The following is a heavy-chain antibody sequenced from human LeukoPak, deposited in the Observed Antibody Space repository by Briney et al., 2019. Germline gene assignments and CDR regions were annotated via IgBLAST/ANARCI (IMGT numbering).Heavy chain of an antibody. J-gene: IGHJ3*02. V-gene: IGHV3-49*03. CDR3: TRDRITMIVVVTDAFDI. Sequence: GGSLRLSCTASGFTFGDYAMSWFRQAPGKGLEWVGFIRSKAYGGTTEYAASVKGRFTISRDDSKSIAYLQMNSLKTEDTAVYYCTRDRITMIVVVTDAFDIWGQGTMVTVSS. D-gene: IGHD3-22*01. CDR2: IRSKAYGGTT. CDR1: GFTFGDYA.